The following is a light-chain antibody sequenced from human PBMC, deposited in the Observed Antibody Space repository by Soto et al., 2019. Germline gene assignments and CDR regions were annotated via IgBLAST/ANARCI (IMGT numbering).Light chain of an antibody. Sequence: EIVLTQTPATLSLSPGERATLSCRASQSFFNYLAWYQQKPGQAPRLLISVASNRATGIPARFSGSGSGTDFTLTISSLESEDFAVYYCQQRGTFGQGTRLEI. V-gene: IGKV3-11*01. CDR1: QSFFNY. J-gene: IGKJ5*01. CDR3: QQRGT. CDR2: VAS.